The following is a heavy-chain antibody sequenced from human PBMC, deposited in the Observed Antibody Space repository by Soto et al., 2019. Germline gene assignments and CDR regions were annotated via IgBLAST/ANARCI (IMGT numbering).Heavy chain of an antibody. Sequence: QVQLQESGPGLVKPSETLSLTCTVSGGSISSYYWSWIRQPPGKGLEWIGYIYYSGSTNYNPSLKIRVTISVDTSKNQFSLKLSSVTAADTAVYYCARVRYCSGGSCYNSFDYWGQGTLVTVSS. V-gene: IGHV4-59*01. CDR2: IYYSGST. D-gene: IGHD2-15*01. CDR3: ARVRYCSGGSCYNSFDY. CDR1: GGSISSYY. J-gene: IGHJ4*02.